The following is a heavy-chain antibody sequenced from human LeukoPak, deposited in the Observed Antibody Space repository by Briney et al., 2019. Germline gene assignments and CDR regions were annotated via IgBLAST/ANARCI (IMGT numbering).Heavy chain of an antibody. J-gene: IGHJ6*02. Sequence: SESLSLTCTVSDGSFDDYYWTWIRQPPGKGLEWIGYSGSSKYNPSLKSRLTITVDTSQRHFSLTLSSVTAADTAVYHCARTRRHYYGSGKNLTPWPAGLDVWGQGTTVIVS. V-gene: IGHV4-59*01. CDR1: DGSFDDYY. CDR2: SGSS. CDR3: ARTRRHYYGSGKNLTPWPAGLDV. D-gene: IGHD3-10*01.